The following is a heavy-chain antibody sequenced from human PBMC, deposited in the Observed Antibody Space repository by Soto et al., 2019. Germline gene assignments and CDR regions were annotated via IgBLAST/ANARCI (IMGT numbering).Heavy chain of an antibody. CDR1: GFTFSYAW. Sequence: GGSLILSCAASGFTFSYAWINWVRQAPGKGLEWVGRIKSKIDGGTTDFAAPVKGRFAISRDDSRDMVYMEMYSLKTDDTAVYYCTTDSLFTGQLVRMDNWGHGTLVTVSS. V-gene: IGHV3-15*07. J-gene: IGHJ4*01. CDR3: TTDSLFTGQLVRMDN. CDR2: IKSKIDGGTT. D-gene: IGHD3-9*01.